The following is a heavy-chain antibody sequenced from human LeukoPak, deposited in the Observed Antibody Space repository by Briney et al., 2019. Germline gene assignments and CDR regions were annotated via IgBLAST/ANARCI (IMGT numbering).Heavy chain of an antibody. D-gene: IGHD3-16*02. CDR2: IYYSGST. J-gene: IGHJ4*02. CDR3: ARGRYDYVWGSYRLPPLDY. CDR1: GGSISSGGYY. V-gene: IGHV4-31*03. Sequence: PSETLSLTCTVSGGSISSGGYYWSWIRQHPGKGLEWIGYIYYSGSTYYNPSLKSRVTISVDTSKNQFSLKLSSVTAADTAVYYCARGRYDYVWGSYRLPPLDYWGQGTLVTVSS.